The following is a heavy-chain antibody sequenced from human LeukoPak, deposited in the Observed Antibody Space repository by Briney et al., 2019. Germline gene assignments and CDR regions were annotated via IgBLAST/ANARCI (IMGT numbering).Heavy chain of an antibody. CDR3: ARDRIAGGMDV. D-gene: IGHD6-13*01. Sequence: PSETLSLTCTVSGGSINSYYWSWIRQPPGKGLEWMGNVYYSGSTKCNPSLKSRVTISVDTSKNQFSLKLSSVTAADTAMYYCARDRIAGGMDVWGQGTTVTVSS. CDR1: GGSINSYY. V-gene: IGHV4-59*01. J-gene: IGHJ6*02. CDR2: VYYSGST.